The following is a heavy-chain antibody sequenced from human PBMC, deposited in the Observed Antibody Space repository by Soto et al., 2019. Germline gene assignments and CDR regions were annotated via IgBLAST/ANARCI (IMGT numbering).Heavy chain of an antibody. J-gene: IGHJ4*02. CDR1: GFSLSTSGVG. CDR3: AHRYAEYSSGWAFAY. CDR2: IYWDDDK. Sequence: QITLKESGPTLVKPTQTLTLTCTFSGFSLSTSGVGVGWIRQPPGKALEWLALIYWDDDKRYSPSLKSRLTRPQDTSNNQVVLTMTNMDPVDTATYYCAHRYAEYSSGWAFAYWGQGTLVTVSS. D-gene: IGHD6-19*01. V-gene: IGHV2-5*02.